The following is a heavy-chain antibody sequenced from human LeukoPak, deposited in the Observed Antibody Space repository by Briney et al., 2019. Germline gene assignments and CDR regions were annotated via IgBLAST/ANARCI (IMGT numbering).Heavy chain of an antibody. J-gene: IGHJ5*02. CDR1: GFTFNSYA. Sequence: GGSMRLSCVASGFTFNSYAMSWVRQAPGEGLEGVSSISGGNHMYYADSVKGRFTISRDNAKNPLSLQMNSLRGEDTAVYYCAREDCSEVRCYGAPDAWGQGARVTVSS. CDR2: ISGGNHM. CDR3: AREDCSEVRCYGAPDA. D-gene: IGHD2-15*01. V-gene: IGHV3-69-1*02.